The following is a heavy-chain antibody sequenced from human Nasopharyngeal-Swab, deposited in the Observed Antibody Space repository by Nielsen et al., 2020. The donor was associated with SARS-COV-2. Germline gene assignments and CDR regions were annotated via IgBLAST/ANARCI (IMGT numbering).Heavy chain of an antibody. V-gene: IGHV3-48*01. J-gene: IGHJ6*02. CDR3: ARDYYDILTGYYYGMDV. CDR2: ISSSSSTI. Sequence: GESLKISCAASGFTFSSYSMNWVRQAPGKGLEWVSYISSSSSTIYYADSVKGRFTISRDNSKNTLYLQMNSLRAEDTAVYYCARDYYDILTGYYYGMDVWGQGTTVTVSS. CDR1: GFTFSSYS. D-gene: IGHD3-9*01.